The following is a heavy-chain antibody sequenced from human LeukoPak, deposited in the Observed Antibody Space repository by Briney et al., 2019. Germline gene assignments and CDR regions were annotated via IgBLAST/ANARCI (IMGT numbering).Heavy chain of an antibody. D-gene: IGHD2-21*01. CDR2: IYTSGST. CDR3: ARERGGAYCGGNCYYFGY. V-gene: IGHV4-61*02. CDR1: GGSISSGGYY. J-gene: IGHJ4*02. Sequence: SETLSLTCTVSGGSISSGGYYWSWIRQPAGKGLEWIGRIYTSGSTNYNPSLKSRVTMSVDTSKNQFSLKLSSVTAADTAMYYCARERGGAYCGGNCYYFGYWGQGTLVTVSS.